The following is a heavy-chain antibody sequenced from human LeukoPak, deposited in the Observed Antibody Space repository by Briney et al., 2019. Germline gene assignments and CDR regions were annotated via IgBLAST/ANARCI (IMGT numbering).Heavy chain of an antibody. D-gene: IGHD5-12*01. J-gene: IGHJ4*02. Sequence: PGGSLRLSCAASGFTFTNAWMSWVSQAPGKGLEWVGRIKRKTNGGTTDYAAPVKGRFTISRDDSKNTLYLQMNSRKTEDTAVYYCTRVAGGYSGYDEGPDYWGQGTLVTVSS. V-gene: IGHV3-15*01. CDR1: GFTFTNAW. CDR2: IKRKTNGGTT. CDR3: TRVAGGYSGYDEGPDY.